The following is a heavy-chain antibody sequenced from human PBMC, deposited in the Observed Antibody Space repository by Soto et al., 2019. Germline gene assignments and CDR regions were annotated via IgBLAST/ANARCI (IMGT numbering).Heavy chain of an antibody. V-gene: IGHV1-69*12. Sequence: QVQLVQSGAEVKKPGSSVKVSCKASGGTFSTSAINWVRQAPGQGLEWVGGIMPVFPTADYAQNFQGRVTITADASTTTSYLELTSLRADDTAIYYCARDKVRIQLGGNYYYILDVWGQGTAITASS. J-gene: IGHJ6*02. D-gene: IGHD3-3*02. CDR3: ARDKVRIQLGGNYYYILDV. CDR2: IMPVFPTA. CDR1: GGTFSTSA.